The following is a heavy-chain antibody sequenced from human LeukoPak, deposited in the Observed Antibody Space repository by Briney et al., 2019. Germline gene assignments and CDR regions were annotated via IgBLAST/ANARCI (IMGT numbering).Heavy chain of an antibody. CDR3: AKGGSGYFLDL. CDR1: GFIFNNYG. V-gene: IGHV3-23*01. Sequence: PGGSLRLSCAASGFIFNNYGLIWVRQAPGKGLQWVSAISNDGGGITYADFVKGRFTISRDNSKNTLFLQMNSLRDEDMALYYCAKGGSGYFLDLWGQGTLVTVSS. J-gene: IGHJ5*02. D-gene: IGHD5-12*01. CDR2: ISNDGGGI.